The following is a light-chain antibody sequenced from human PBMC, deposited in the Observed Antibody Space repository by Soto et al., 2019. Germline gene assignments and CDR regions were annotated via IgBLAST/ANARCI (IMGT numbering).Light chain of an antibody. CDR2: GAS. V-gene: IGKV3-15*01. Sequence: EVVMTQSPATLSVSPGAGATLSCWANQPVGDKLAWYQQKPGQAPRLLIYGASARALGVPARFSGSGSGTEFTFTVTSLQSDDFVVYYCQQYDQWPITFGQGTRLEIK. CDR3: QQYDQWPIT. J-gene: IGKJ5*01. CDR1: QPVGDK.